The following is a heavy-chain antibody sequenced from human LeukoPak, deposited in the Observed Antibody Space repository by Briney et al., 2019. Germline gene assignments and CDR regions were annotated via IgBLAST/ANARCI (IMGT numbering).Heavy chain of an antibody. CDR1: GFTFSSYA. Sequence: GGSLRLSCAASGFTFSSYAMSWVRQAPGKGLEWVAVISYDGSNKYYADSVKGRFTISRDNSKNTLYLQMNSLRAEDTAVYYCARDLDQQWLALDIWGQGTMVTVSS. CDR3: ARDLDQQWLALDI. V-gene: IGHV3-30-3*01. J-gene: IGHJ3*02. CDR2: ISYDGSNK. D-gene: IGHD6-19*01.